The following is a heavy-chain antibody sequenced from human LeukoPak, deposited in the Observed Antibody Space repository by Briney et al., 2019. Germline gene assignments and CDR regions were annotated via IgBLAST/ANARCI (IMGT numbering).Heavy chain of an antibody. CDR2: ISYDGSNK. CDR3: AKVISHGFDY. V-gene: IGHV3-30*18. D-gene: IGHD3-22*01. CDR1: GFTFSSYG. J-gene: IGHJ4*02. Sequence: GRSLRLSCAASGFTFSSYGMHWVRQAPGKGLEWVAVISYDGSNKYYADSVKGRFTISRDNSKNTLYLQMNSLRAEDTAVYYCAKVISHGFDYWGQGTLVTVSS.